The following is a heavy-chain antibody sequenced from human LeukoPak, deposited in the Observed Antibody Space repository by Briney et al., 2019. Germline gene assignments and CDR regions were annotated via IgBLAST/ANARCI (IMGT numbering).Heavy chain of an antibody. V-gene: IGHV4-59*01. CDR3: ARECPTNSDRYYFDY. CDR1: NGSISTYY. J-gene: IGHJ4*02. CDR2: IDYSGHT. Sequence: SETLSLICSVSNGSISTYYWSWIRQPPGKGLEYIGYIDYSGHTYANPSLQSRVTLSVDTSTNQISLQLTSVTGVVLAVYFCARECPTNSDRYYFDYWGQGTLVTVSS. D-gene: IGHD4-23*01.